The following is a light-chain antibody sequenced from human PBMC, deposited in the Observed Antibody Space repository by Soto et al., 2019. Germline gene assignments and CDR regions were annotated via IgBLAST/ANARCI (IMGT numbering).Light chain of an antibody. CDR1: SSGVVGYNY. J-gene: IGLJ3*02. CDR3: SSYAGSNNWV. CDR2: EDF. V-gene: IGLV2-8*01. Sequence: QSALTQPPSASGSPGQSVTISCTGPSSGVVGYNYVSWYQQHPGNAPRLLIYEDFKRPSGVPDRFSGSKSDNTASLTVSGLQAEDEAYYYCSSYAGSNNWVFGGGTQLTVL.